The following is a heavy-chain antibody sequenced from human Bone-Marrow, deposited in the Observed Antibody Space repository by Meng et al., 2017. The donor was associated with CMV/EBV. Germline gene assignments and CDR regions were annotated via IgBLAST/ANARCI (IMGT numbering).Heavy chain of an antibody. Sequence: GSLRLSCTVSGGSIRSGDYYWGWIRQPPGKGLEWIGSIYYSGSTYYNPSLKSRVTISVDTSKNQFSLKLSSVTAADTAVYYCARGVATVTTYSPIYFDYWGQGTLVTVSS. CDR2: IYYSGST. D-gene: IGHD4-17*01. CDR1: GGSIRSGDYY. CDR3: ARGVATVTTYSPIYFDY. J-gene: IGHJ4*02. V-gene: IGHV4-39*07.